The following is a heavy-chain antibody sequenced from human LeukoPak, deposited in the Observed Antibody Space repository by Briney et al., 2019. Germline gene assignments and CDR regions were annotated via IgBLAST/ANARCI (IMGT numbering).Heavy chain of an antibody. J-gene: IGHJ6*03. CDR2: ISTSGSTI. CDR1: GFAFSSYE. D-gene: IGHD4-11*01. CDR3: ARVYSNYVFSYYYYMDV. V-gene: IGHV3-48*03. Sequence: GGSLRLSCAASGFAFSSYEMNWVRQAPGKGLDWVSYISTSGSTIYYADSVKGRFTTSRDNAKNSLYLQMNSLRAEDTALYYCARVYSNYVFSYYYYMDVWGKGTTVTVSS.